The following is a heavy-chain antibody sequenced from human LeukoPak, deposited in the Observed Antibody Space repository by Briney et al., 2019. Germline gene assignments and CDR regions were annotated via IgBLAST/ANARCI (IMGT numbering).Heavy chain of an antibody. V-gene: IGHV3-21*01. D-gene: IGHD2-15*01. CDR1: GFTFSSYA. Sequence: GGSLRLSCAASGFTFSSYAMSWVRQAPGKGLEWVSSISSSSSYIYYADSVKGRFTISRDNAKNSLYLQMNSLRAEDTAVYYCAREVVVVVAATRENWFDPWGQGTLVTVSS. CDR2: ISSSSSYI. J-gene: IGHJ5*02. CDR3: AREVVVVVAATRENWFDP.